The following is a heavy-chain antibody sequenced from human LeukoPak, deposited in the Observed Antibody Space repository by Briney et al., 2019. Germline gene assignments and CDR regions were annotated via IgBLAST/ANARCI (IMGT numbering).Heavy chain of an antibody. V-gene: IGHV1-2*02. J-gene: IGHJ4*02. CDR3: AREYCSTSCYFDY. CDR1: GYTFTSYA. D-gene: IGHD2-2*01. Sequence: ASVKVSCKASGYTFTSYAMNWVRQAPGQGLEWMGWINPNSGGTNYAQKFQGRVTMTRDTSISTAYMELSRLRSDDTAVYYCAREYCSTSCYFDYWGQGTLVTVSS. CDR2: INPNSGGT.